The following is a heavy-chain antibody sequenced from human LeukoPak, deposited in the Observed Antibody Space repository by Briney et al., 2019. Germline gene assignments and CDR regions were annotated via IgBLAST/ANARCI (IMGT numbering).Heavy chain of an antibody. D-gene: IGHD6-13*01. J-gene: IGHJ4*02. Sequence: SENLSLTCTVSGGSIRSYYWNWIRQPPGKGLEWIGNIDNSGSTKYNPSLKSRVTMSVDTSKNHFSLKLSSVTAADTAVYYCARQTGSPMGGSSPDYWGQGTLVTVSS. V-gene: IGHV4-59*08. CDR2: IDNSGST. CDR1: GGSIRSYY. CDR3: ARQTGSPMGGSSPDY.